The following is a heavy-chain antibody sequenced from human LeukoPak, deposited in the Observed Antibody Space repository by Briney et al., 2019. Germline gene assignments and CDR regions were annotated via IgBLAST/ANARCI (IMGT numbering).Heavy chain of an antibody. CDR1: GYTFTSYY. Sequence: GASVKVSCKASGYTFTSYYMHWVRQAPGQGLEWMGIINPSGGSTSYAQKFQGRVTMTRDTSTSTVYMELSSLRSEDTAVYYCARGHIQQQLPRLPLDYWGQGTLVTVSS. V-gene: IGHV1-46*01. D-gene: IGHD6-13*01. J-gene: IGHJ4*02. CDR3: ARGHIQQQLPRLPLDY. CDR2: INPSGGST.